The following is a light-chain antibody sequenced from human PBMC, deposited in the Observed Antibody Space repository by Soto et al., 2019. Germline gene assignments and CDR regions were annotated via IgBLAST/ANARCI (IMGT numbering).Light chain of an antibody. J-gene: IGKJ2*01. V-gene: IGKV1-9*01. Sequence: DIQLTQSPPFLSASVGDRVTLTCRASQGISSLLAWYQQKPGKAPKLLIYGVSTLQSGVPSRFSGSGSGTDFSLTIITLQPEDFATYHCQQLNSYPYTFGQGTKVEIK. CDR2: GVS. CDR3: QQLNSYPYT. CDR1: QGISSL.